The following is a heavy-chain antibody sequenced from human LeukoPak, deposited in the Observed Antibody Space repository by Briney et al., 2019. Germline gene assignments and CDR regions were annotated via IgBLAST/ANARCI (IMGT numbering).Heavy chain of an antibody. CDR3: AKDRPPYYDSSGCFYY. J-gene: IGHJ4*02. V-gene: IGHV4-39*07. CDR2: IKHSGST. Sequence: SETPSLTRTVSGGSPSRGGYYWGWIRQHPRNGLEWIGEIKHSGSTNYHPSLKSRVTMSVDTSKNQFSLELSSVTDADTAVYYCAKDRPPYYDSSGCFYYWGQGALVTV. CDR1: GGSPSRGGYY. D-gene: IGHD3-22*01.